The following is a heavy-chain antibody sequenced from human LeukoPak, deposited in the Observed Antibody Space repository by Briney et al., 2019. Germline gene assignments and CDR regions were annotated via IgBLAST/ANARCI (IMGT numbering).Heavy chain of an antibody. CDR3: ATTVVKFYSFDY. CDR2: INHSGST. Sequence: PSETLSLTCAVYGGSFSGYYWSWIRQPPGKGLEWIGEINHSGSTNYNPSLKSRVTISVDTSKNQSSLKLSSVTAADTAVYHCATTVVKFYSFDYWGQGTLVTVSS. V-gene: IGHV4-34*01. J-gene: IGHJ4*02. CDR1: GGSFSGYY. D-gene: IGHD4-17*01.